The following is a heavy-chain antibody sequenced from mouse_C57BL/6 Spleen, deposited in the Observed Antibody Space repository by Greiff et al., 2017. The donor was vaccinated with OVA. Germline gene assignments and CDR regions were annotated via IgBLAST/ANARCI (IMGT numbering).Heavy chain of an antibody. CDR2: ISYDGSN. V-gene: IGHV3-6*01. CDR3: ARVVRDYFDY. CDR1: GYSITSGYY. J-gene: IGHJ2*01. D-gene: IGHD2-13*01. Sequence: VQLQQSGPGLVKPSQSLSLTCSVTGYSITSGYYWNWIRQFPGNKLEWMGYISYDGSNNYNPSLKNRISITRDTSKNQFFLKLNSVTTEDTATYYRARVVRDYFDYWGQGTTLTVSS.